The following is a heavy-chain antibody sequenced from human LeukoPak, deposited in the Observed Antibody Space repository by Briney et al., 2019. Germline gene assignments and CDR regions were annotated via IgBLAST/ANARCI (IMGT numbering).Heavy chain of an antibody. CDR2: ISGSGGST. V-gene: IGHV3-23*01. J-gene: IGHJ3*02. CDR1: GFHFTTYW. D-gene: IGHD6-19*01. Sequence: PGGSLRLSCAASGFHFTTYWMSWVRQAPGKGLEWVSAISGSGGSTYYADSVKGRFTISRDNSKNTLYLQMNSLRAEDTAVYYCAFGEQWLPPSAFDIWGQGTMVTVSS. CDR3: AFGEQWLPPSAFDI.